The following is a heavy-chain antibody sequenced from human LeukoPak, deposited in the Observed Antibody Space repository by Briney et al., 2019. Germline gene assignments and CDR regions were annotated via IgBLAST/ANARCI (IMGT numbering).Heavy chain of an antibody. CDR2: ISGSGEST. D-gene: IGHD6-25*01. J-gene: IGHJ1*01. CDR1: GFTFSGYA. CDR3: AKEPNAYSSGWYFQD. V-gene: IGHV3-23*01. Sequence: GGSPRLSCAASGFTFSGYAMAWVRQAPGKGLEWVSAISGSGESTYYADSVRGRFTTSRDNSKNTVDLQMYSLRAEDTAVYYCAKEPNAYSSGWYFQDWGQGTLVSVSS.